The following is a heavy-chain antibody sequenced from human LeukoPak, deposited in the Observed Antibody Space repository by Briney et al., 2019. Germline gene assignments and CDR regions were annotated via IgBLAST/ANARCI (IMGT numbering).Heavy chain of an antibody. Sequence: GGSLRLSCAASGFPFSTYSMNWVRQAPGKGLEWVSYISSSSSTIYYADSVKGRFTISRDNAKNSLYLQMNSVRAEDTAVYYCASLYGSGPNWFDPWGQGTLVTVSS. V-gene: IGHV3-48*01. D-gene: IGHD3-10*01. CDR1: GFPFSTYS. CDR2: ISSSSSTI. CDR3: ASLYGSGPNWFDP. J-gene: IGHJ5*02.